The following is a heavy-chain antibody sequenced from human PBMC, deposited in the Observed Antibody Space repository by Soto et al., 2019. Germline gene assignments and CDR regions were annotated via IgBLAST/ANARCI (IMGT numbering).Heavy chain of an antibody. CDR3: ARVATVTTGGGFYYYYGMDV. Sequence: GGSLRLSCAASGFTVSSNYMSWVRQAPGKGLEWVSVIYSGGSTYYADSVKGRFTISRDNSKNTLYLQMNSLRAEDTAVYYCARVATVTTGGGFYYYYGMDVWGQGTTVTVSS. CDR1: GFTVSSNY. J-gene: IGHJ6*02. CDR2: IYSGGST. V-gene: IGHV3-53*01. D-gene: IGHD4-17*01.